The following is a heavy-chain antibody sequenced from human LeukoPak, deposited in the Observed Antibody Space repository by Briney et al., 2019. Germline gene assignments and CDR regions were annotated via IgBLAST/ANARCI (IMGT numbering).Heavy chain of an antibody. D-gene: IGHD3-10*01. CDR3: ARASSRGTFFDD. CDR2: ITTSGGNT. CDR1: GFTFSSYG. V-gene: IGHV3-23*01. Sequence: GGSLRLSCAASGFTFSSYGMHWVRQAPGKGVEWVSGITTSGGNTYYVDSVKGRFTISRDNSKNTLYLQLSSLRADDTAVYYCARASSRGTFFDDWGQGTLVTVSS. J-gene: IGHJ4*02.